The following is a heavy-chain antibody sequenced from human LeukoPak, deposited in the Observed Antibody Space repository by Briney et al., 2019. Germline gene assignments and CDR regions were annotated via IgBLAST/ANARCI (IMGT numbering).Heavy chain of an antibody. J-gene: IGHJ4*02. D-gene: IGHD3-22*01. CDR1: GYTFTGYY. Sequence: ASVKVSCKASGYTFTGYYMNWVRQAPGQGLEWMGWINPNSGDTNSAQKFQGRVTMTRDTSISTAYMELSRLTSDDTAVYYCARGGIVVVITHFDWWGQGTLVTVSS. CDR3: ARGGIVVVITHFDW. CDR2: INPNSGDT. V-gene: IGHV1-2*02.